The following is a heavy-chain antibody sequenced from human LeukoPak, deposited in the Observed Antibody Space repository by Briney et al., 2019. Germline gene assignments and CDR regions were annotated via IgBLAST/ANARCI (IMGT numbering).Heavy chain of an antibody. CDR2: INPNSGGT. Sequence: ASVKVSCKASGYTFTCYYMHWVRQAPGQGLEWMGWINPNSGGTNYAQKFQGRVTMTRDTSISTAYMELSRLRSDDTAVYYCARALTMVRGVRVNFDYWGQGTLVTASS. V-gene: IGHV1-2*02. D-gene: IGHD3-10*01. CDR3: ARALTMVRGVRVNFDY. CDR1: GYTFTCYY. J-gene: IGHJ4*02.